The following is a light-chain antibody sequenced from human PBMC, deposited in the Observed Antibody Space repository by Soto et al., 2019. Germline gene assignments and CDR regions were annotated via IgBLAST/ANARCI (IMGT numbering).Light chain of an antibody. CDR2: GAS. CDR3: QQYNNWPPIT. Sequence: EIVLTQSPATLSWSPGERATLSCRASQSVSSNLAWYQQKPGQAPRLLIYGASTRATGIPARFSGSGSGTEFTLTISSLQSEDFAVYYCQQYNNWPPITVGQGTRLEIK. J-gene: IGKJ5*01. V-gene: IGKV3-15*01. CDR1: QSVSSN.